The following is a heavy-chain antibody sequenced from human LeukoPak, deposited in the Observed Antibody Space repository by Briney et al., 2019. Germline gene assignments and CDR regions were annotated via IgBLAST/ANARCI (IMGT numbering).Heavy chain of an antibody. Sequence: GGSLRLSCAASGLTLTGYWMHWVRQAPGKGLVWVSRINGDASSTSYADSVKGRFTISRDNAKSTLYLQMNSLRVEDTAVYYCARARGNTYGYFEYWGQGTLVTVSS. CDR2: INGDASST. CDR1: GLTLTGYW. V-gene: IGHV3-74*01. CDR3: ARARGNTYGYFEY. J-gene: IGHJ4*02. D-gene: IGHD5-18*01.